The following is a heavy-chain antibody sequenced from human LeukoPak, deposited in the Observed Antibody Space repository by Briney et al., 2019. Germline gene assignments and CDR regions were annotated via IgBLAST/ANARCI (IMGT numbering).Heavy chain of an antibody. CDR2: ISYDGSNK. D-gene: IGHD3-22*01. V-gene: IGHV3-30-3*01. Sequence: PGGSLRLSCAASGFTFSNYPIHWVRQAPGKGLEWVAVISYDGSNKYYADSVKGRFTISRDNSKNTLYLQMNSLRAEDTAVYYCARDWDRRSGYYSGMDVWGQGTTVTVSS. J-gene: IGHJ6*02. CDR3: ARDWDRRSGYYSGMDV. CDR1: GFTFSNYP.